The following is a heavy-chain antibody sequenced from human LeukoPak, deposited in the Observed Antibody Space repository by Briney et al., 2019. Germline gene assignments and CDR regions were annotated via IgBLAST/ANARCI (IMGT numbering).Heavy chain of an antibody. J-gene: IGHJ4*02. CDR2: IYHSGSS. CDR1: GDSIRSTGYY. V-gene: IGHV4-30-2*01. Sequence: NPSQTLSLTCTVSGDSIRSTGYYWSWIRQPPGKGLEWIGYIYHSGSSYYNPSLKSRVSISVDRSKNQFYLNLTFVTDADTAVYYCARAHCTTTSCYTEDYWGQGTLVTVSS. D-gene: IGHD2-2*02. CDR3: ARAHCTTTSCYTEDY.